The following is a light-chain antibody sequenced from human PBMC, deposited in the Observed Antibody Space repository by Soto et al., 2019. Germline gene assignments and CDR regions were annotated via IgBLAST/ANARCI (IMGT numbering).Light chain of an antibody. CDR2: GAS. J-gene: IGKJ2*01. CDR1: QSVSSD. Sequence: EIVMTQSPATLSVSPGERATLSCRASQSVSSDLAWYQQKPGQAPRFLIYGASTRATGIPARFSGSGSGTEFTLTISSLQSEDFAVYYCQQYNNWPYTFGQGTNLEIK. V-gene: IGKV3-15*01. CDR3: QQYNNWPYT.